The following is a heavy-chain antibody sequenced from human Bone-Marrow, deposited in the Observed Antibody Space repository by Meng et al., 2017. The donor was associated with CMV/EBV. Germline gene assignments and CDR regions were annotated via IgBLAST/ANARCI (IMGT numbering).Heavy chain of an antibody. CDR2: IYYSGST. CDR1: GGSINSSNYY. CDR3: ARHSLVWNYFDY. Sequence: SETLSLTCSVPGGSINSSNYYWGWIRQPPGKGLEWIGIIYYSGSTYYNPSLKSRVTISVDTSKNQFSLKLSSVTAADTAVYYCARHSLVWNYFDYWGQGTRVTGSS. D-gene: IGHD6-6*01. J-gene: IGHJ4*02. V-gene: IGHV4-39*01.